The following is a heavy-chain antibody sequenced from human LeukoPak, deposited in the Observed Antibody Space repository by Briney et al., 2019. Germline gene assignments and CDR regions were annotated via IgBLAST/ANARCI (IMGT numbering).Heavy chain of an antibody. CDR2: INHSGST. Sequence: SETLSLTCAVYGGSFSGYYWSWIRQPPGKGLEWIGEINHSGSTNYNPSLKNRVTISVDTSKNQFSLKLSSVTAADTAVYYCARVLTMVRGAYGYWGQGTLVTVSS. J-gene: IGHJ4*02. CDR3: ARVLTMVRGAYGY. D-gene: IGHD3-10*01. V-gene: IGHV4-34*01. CDR1: GGSFSGYY.